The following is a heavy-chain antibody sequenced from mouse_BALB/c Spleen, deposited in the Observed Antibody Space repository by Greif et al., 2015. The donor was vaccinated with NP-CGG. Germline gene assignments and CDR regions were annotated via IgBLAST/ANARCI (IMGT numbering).Heavy chain of an antibody. CDR3: ARGATAMYYFDY. CDR1: GFSLTSYG. V-gene: IGHV2-2*02. Sequence: VKLVESGPGLVQPSQSLSITCTVSGFSLTSYGVHWVRQSPGKGLEWLGVIWSGGSTDYNAAFISRLSISKDNSKSQVFFKMNSLQANDTAIYYCARGATAMYYFDYWGQGTTPTVSS. CDR2: IWSGGST. J-gene: IGHJ2*01. D-gene: IGHD1-2*01.